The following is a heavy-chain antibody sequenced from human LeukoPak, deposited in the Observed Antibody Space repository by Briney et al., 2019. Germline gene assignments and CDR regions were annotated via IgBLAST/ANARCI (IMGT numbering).Heavy chain of an antibody. D-gene: IGHD5-18*01. CDR1: GFTLSTYG. J-gene: IGHJ4*02. Sequence: RAGGSLRLSCAASGFTLSTYGMYWVRQAPGKGLEWVAVIWNDGSNKHYADSVKGRFTISRDNSKNTLYLQMNSLRAEDTAVYYCAKGRGYSYGTGDYWGQGTLVTVSS. V-gene: IGHV3-33*06. CDR3: AKGRGYSYGTGDY. CDR2: IWNDGSNK.